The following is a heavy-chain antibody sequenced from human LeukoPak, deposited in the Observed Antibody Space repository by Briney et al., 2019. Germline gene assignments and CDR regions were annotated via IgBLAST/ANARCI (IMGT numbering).Heavy chain of an antibody. CDR3: VRELPPVVQYYFDY. CDR2: IWYDGSNK. J-gene: IGHJ4*02. D-gene: IGHD3-22*01. CDR1: GFTFSSNG. V-gene: IGHV3-33*08. Sequence: PGGSLRLSCAASGFTFSSNGMHWVRQAPGKGLEWVAVIWYDGSNKYYADSVEGRFTISRDNSRSTLYLQMNSLRAEDTAVYYCVRELPPVVQYYFDYWGPGTLVTVSS.